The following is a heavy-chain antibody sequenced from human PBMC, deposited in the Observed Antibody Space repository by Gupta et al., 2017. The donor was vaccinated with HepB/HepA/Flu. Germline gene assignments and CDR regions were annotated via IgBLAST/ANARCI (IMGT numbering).Heavy chain of an antibody. V-gene: IGHV3-33*01. D-gene: IGHD1-14*01. Sequence: GRSLRLSCAASGFTFSSYGMHWVAVIWYDGSNKYYADSVKGRFTISRDNSKNTLYLQMNSLRAEDTAVYYCARDNLQEPRDVFDIWGQGTMVTVSS. J-gene: IGHJ3*02. CDR1: GFTFSSYG. CDR2: IWYDGSNK. CDR3: ARDNLQEPRDVFDI.